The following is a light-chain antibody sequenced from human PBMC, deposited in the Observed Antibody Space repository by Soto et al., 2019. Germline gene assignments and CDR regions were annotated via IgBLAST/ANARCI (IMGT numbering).Light chain of an antibody. Sequence: ELVMNPSPATLSVSPGERANHHCRASQSGSSNLAGYQQKPGQAPRLLIYGASTRATGSPARFSGSGSGTECTLAISSLRAEDFAVYYCQQYNNGGTFGQGTKVDIK. CDR2: GAS. CDR1: QSGSSN. V-gene: IGKV3-15*01. CDR3: QQYNNGGT. J-gene: IGKJ1*01.